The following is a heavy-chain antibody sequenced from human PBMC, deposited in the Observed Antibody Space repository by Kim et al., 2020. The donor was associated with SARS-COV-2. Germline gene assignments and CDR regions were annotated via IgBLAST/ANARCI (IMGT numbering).Heavy chain of an antibody. V-gene: IGHV3-66*01. J-gene: IGHJ4*02. D-gene: IGHD6-19*01. Sequence: GGSLRLSCAASGFTVSSNYMSWVRQAPGKGLEWVSVIYSGGSTYYSASVKGRFTISRDNSKNTLYLQMNSLRGEDTAVYYCARDFPDSSVWPRLDYWGQGTLVTVSS. CDR3: ARDFPDSSVWPRLDY. CDR2: IYSGGST. CDR1: GFTVSSNY.